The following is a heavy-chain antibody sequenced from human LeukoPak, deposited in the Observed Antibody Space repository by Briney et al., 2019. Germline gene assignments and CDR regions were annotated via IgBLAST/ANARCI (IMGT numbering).Heavy chain of an antibody. D-gene: IGHD2-21*01. CDR1: GFIFSSYS. J-gene: IGHJ6*04. V-gene: IGHV3-21*01. CDR3: ARDQGIEVPLYYGMDV. Sequence: GGSLRLSCAASGFIFSSYSMNWVRQAPGKGLEWVSSISSSSSYIYYADSVKGRFTISRDNAKNSLYLQMNSLRAEDTAVYYCARDQGIEVPLYYGMDVWGKGTTVTVSS. CDR2: ISSSSSYI.